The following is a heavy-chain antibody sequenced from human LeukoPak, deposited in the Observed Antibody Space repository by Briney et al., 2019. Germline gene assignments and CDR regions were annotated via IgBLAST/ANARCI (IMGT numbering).Heavy chain of an antibody. J-gene: IGHJ4*02. D-gene: IGHD6-13*01. Sequence: GESLKISCKASGYSFTTYWIGWVRQMPGKGLEWMGSIYPGDSDTTYDPSFQGQVTISADKSISTAYLQWNSLKASDTAMYYCARQPYSNTWYWAYWGQGTLVTVSS. CDR3: ARQPYSNTWYWAY. CDR1: GYSFTTYW. CDR2: IYPGDSDT. V-gene: IGHV5-51*01.